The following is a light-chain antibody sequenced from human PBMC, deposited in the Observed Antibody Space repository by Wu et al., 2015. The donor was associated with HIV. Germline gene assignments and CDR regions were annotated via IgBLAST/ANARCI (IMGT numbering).Light chain of an antibody. J-gene: IGKJ2*01. CDR3: QQSYNTLYN. CDR2: AAS. Sequence: DIQMTQSPSSLSASVGDRVTITCRASQGISNFLAWYQQKPGKPPKVLIYAASTLQSGVPSRFSGSGSGTDFTLTISSVRPEDFASYYCQQSYNTLYNFGPGTKLEIK. V-gene: IGKV1-27*01. CDR1: QGISNF.